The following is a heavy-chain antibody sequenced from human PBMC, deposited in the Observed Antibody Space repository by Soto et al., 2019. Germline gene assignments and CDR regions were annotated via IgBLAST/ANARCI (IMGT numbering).Heavy chain of an antibody. D-gene: IGHD5-12*01. CDR1: GFTFSSYS. CDR2: ISSSSSYI. Sequence: GGSLRLSCAASGFTFSSYSMNWVRQAPGKGLEWVSSISSSSSYIYYADSVKGRFTISRDNAKNSLYLQMNSLRAEDTAVYYCARDRGYSGYDLAHWGQGTLVTVSS. V-gene: IGHV3-21*01. CDR3: ARDRGYSGYDLAH. J-gene: IGHJ4*02.